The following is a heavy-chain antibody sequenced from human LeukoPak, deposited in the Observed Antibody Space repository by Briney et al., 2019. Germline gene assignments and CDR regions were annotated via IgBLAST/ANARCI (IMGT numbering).Heavy chain of an antibody. Sequence: ASVKVSCKASGYTFTSYAMNWVRQAPGQGLEWMGWINTNTGNPTYAQGFTGRFVFSLDTSVSTAYLQISSLKAEGTAVYYCARVLKRDTAMVTQGYWGQGTLVTVSS. CDR2: INTNTGNP. D-gene: IGHD5-18*01. CDR1: GYTFTSYA. CDR3: ARVLKRDTAMVTQGY. V-gene: IGHV7-4-1*02. J-gene: IGHJ4*02.